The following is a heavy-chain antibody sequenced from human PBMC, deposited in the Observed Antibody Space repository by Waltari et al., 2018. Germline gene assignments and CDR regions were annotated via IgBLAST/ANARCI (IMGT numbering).Heavy chain of an antibody. V-gene: IGHV4-39*01. Sequence: QLQLQESGPGLVEPSETLSLTCTASGGSISSSSHFWAWIRRPPGKGLEWIGSIYYSGSTFYNPSLKSRVTISVDTSKNQFSLKLTSVTAADTAEYYCARIGSVNWFDPWGQGTAVTVSS. CDR2: IYYSGST. CDR1: GGSISSSSHF. D-gene: IGHD3-10*01. CDR3: ARIGSVNWFDP. J-gene: IGHJ5*02.